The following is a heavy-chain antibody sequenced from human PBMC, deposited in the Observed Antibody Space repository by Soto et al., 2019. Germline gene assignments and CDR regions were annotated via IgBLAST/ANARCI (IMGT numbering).Heavy chain of an antibody. D-gene: IGHD1-26*01. CDR3: ARLGDSGSYFPFDY. V-gene: IGHV4-59*01. J-gene: IGHJ4*02. Sequence: ASETLSLTCTVSGGSISSYYWSWIRQPPGKGLEWIGYIYYSGSTNYNPSLKSRVTISVDTSKNQFSLKLSSVTAADTAVYYCARLGDSGSYFPFDYWGQGTLVTVSS. CDR2: IYYSGST. CDR1: GGSISSYY.